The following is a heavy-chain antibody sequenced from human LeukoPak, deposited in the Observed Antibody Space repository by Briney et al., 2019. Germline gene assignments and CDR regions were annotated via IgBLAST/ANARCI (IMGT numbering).Heavy chain of an antibody. CDR3: ARVRRHPLGRYAFDI. CDR2: ISSSSSYI. V-gene: IGHV3-21*01. Sequence: GGSLRLSCAASGFTFSSYGMNWVRQAPGKGLEWVSSISSSSSYIYYADSVKGRFTISRDNAKNSLYMQMNSLRAEDTAVYYCARVRRHPLGRYAFDIWGQGTMVTVSS. CDR1: GFTFSSYG. J-gene: IGHJ3*02. D-gene: IGHD3-16*01.